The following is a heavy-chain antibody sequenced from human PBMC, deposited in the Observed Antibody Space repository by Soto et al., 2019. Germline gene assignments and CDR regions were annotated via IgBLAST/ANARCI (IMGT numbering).Heavy chain of an antibody. CDR2: IIPIFGTA. CDR1: GGTFSSYS. CDR3: ATSAWHIVVVPTNYYYGMDV. D-gene: IGHD2-2*01. J-gene: IGHJ6*02. Sequence: SVKVSCKASGGTFSSYSISWVRQAPGQGLEWMGGIIPIFGTANYAQKFQGRVTITADESTSTAYMELSSLRSEDTAVYYCATSAWHIVVVPTNYYYGMDVWGQGTTVTVSS. V-gene: IGHV1-69*13.